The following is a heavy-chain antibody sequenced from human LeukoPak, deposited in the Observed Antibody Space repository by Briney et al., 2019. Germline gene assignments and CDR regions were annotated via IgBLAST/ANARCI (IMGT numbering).Heavy chain of an antibody. J-gene: IGHJ5*01. CDR1: GDSVSSKSAG. V-gene: IGHV6-1*01. CDR2: TYYTSKWYN. Sequence: SQTLSLTCGISGDSVSSKSAGWNWIRQSPSRGLEWLGRTYYTSKWYNEYAVSMKSRITINSDTSKNRLSLHLDSVTPEDTAVYYCAREQLWSGPNRFDSWGQGTLVTVSS. D-gene: IGHD3-10*02. CDR3: AREQLWSGPNRFDS.